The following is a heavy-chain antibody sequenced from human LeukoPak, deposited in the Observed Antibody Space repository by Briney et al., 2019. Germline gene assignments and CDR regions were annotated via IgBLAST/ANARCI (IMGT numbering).Heavy chain of an antibody. CDR2: IYHSGST. CDR1: GYSISSGYH. CDR3: ARDPGASWNAVDY. Sequence: PSETLSLTCTVSGYSISSGYHWGWIRQPPGEGLEWIGTIYHSGSTYYNPSLTSRVTISVDTSKNQFSLRLSSVTAADTAVYYCARDPGASWNAVDYWGQGTLVTVSS. D-gene: IGHD1-1*01. J-gene: IGHJ4*02. V-gene: IGHV4-38-2*02.